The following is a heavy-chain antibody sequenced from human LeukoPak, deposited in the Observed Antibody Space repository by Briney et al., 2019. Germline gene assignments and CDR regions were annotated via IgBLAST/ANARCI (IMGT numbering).Heavy chain of an antibody. Sequence: GGSLRLSCVVSGFTFDDYAMHWVRQAPGKGLEWVSGISWNSGSIGYADSVKGRFTISRDNAKNSLYLQMNSLRAEDMALYYCAKGVVRGVIPTFDYWGQGTLVTVSS. J-gene: IGHJ4*02. D-gene: IGHD3-10*01. CDR1: GFTFDDYA. CDR3: AKGVVRGVIPTFDY. CDR2: ISWNSGSI. V-gene: IGHV3-9*03.